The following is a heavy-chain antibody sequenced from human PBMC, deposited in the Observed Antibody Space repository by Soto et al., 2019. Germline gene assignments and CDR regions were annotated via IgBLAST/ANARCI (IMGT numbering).Heavy chain of an antibody. D-gene: IGHD2-2*01. CDR2: INHSGST. J-gene: IGHJ6*03. CDR1: GGSFSGYY. CDR3: AVPAAHRQTNYSYYYYMDV. Sequence: QVQLQQWGAGLLKPSETLSLTCAVYGGSFSGYYWSWIRQPPGKGLEWMGEINHSGSTTYNPSLMRPGTISVDTTKTQFSLKLSPVTAADTAVYYCAVPAAHRQTNYSYYYYMDVWGKGTTVTVSS. V-gene: IGHV4-34*01.